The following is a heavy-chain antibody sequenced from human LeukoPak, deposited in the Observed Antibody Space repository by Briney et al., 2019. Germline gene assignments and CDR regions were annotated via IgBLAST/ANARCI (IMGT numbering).Heavy chain of an antibody. CDR2: IWYDGSNK. CDR1: GFTFSSYG. D-gene: IGHD3-22*01. J-gene: IGHJ2*01. CDR3: AKDSSGYSQYFDL. V-gene: IGHV3-33*06. Sequence: GRSLRLSCAASGFTFSSYGMHWVRQAPGKGLEWVAVIWYDGSNKYYADSVKGRFTISRDNSKNTLYLQMNSLRAEDTAVYYCAKDSSGYSQYFDLWGRGTLVTVSS.